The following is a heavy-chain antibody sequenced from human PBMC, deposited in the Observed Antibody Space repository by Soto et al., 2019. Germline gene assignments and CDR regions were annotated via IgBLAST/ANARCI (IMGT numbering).Heavy chain of an antibody. D-gene: IGHD3-9*01. CDR2: ILYDGSNK. Sequence: PGGSMRLSCAASGFTFSSYGMHWVRQAPGKGLDGGAVILYDGSNKYYADSVKGRFTISRDNSKNTLYLQMNSLRAEDTAVYYCAKEVGYDTHHAHRGYYYGMDVWGQGTTVTVSS. J-gene: IGHJ6*02. CDR1: GFTFSSYG. V-gene: IGHV3-30*18. CDR3: AKEVGYDTHHAHRGYYYGMDV.